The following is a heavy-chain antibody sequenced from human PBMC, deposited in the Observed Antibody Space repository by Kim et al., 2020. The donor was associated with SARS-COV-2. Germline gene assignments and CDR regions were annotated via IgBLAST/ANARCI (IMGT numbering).Heavy chain of an antibody. CDR2: INPSGGST. V-gene: IGHV1-46*01. CDR1: GYTFTSYY. D-gene: IGHD3-10*01. J-gene: IGHJ4*02. CDR3: AREGITYYYGSGSQWFDY. Sequence: ASVKVSCKASGYTFTSYYMHWVRQAPGQGLEWMGIINPSGGSTSYAQKFQGRVTMTRDTSTSTVYMELSSLRSEDTAVYYCAREGITYYYGSGSQWFDYWAREPWSPSPQ.